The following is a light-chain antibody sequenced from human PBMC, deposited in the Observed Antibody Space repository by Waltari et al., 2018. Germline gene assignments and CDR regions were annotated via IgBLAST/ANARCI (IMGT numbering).Light chain of an antibody. CDR3: LQDYIFPLT. Sequence: AIQMTQSPSSLSASVGDRVTITCRASEDIRNDLGWYQQKPGKAPRLLIFAASILQSGVPSRFSGSGSGTGFTLTISSLQPEDFATYFCLQDYIFPLTFGGGTTVEI. V-gene: IGKV1-6*01. CDR1: EDIRND. CDR2: AAS. J-gene: IGKJ4*01.